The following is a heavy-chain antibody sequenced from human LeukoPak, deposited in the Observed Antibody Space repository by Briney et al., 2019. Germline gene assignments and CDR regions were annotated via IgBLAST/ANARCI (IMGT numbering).Heavy chain of an antibody. CDR1: GGTFSSYA. Sequence: SVKVSCKASGGTFSSYAISWVRQAPGQGLEWMGGIIPIFGTANYAQKLQGRVTITTDESTSTAYMELSSLRSEDTAVYYCAREVVAATDYYYMDVWGKGTTVTVSS. V-gene: IGHV1-69*05. CDR2: IIPIFGTA. CDR3: AREVVAATDYYYMDV. D-gene: IGHD2-15*01. J-gene: IGHJ6*03.